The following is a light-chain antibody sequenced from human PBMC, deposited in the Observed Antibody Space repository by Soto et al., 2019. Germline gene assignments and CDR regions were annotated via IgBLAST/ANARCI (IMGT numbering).Light chain of an antibody. V-gene: IGLV2-14*01. CDR1: SSDIGTYNY. Sequence: QSVLTQPASVSGSPGQSITISCTGTSSDIGTYNYVSWYQQHPGKVPELMIYEVGNRPSGVSNRFSGSKSDYTASLTISGLQAEDEADYYCSSYTSRGTLVFGTGTKVTVL. CDR3: SSYTSRGTLV. J-gene: IGLJ1*01. CDR2: EVG.